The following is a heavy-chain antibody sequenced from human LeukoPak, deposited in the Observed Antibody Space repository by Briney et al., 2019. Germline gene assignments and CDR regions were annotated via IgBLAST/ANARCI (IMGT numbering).Heavy chain of an antibody. Sequence: PGGSLRLSCAASGFTFTGYGMHWVRQAPGKGLEWVAFIRSDGGNKYYADSVRGRFTISRDNSKNSLYLQMNSLRAEDMALYYCAKAQRGYPLDAFDIWGQGTMVTVSS. V-gene: IGHV3-30*02. CDR2: IRSDGGNK. J-gene: IGHJ3*02. D-gene: IGHD6-13*01. CDR3: AKAQRGYPLDAFDI. CDR1: GFTFTGYG.